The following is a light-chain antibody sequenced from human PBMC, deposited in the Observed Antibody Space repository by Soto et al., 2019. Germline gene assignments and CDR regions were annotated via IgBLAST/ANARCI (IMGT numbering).Light chain of an antibody. Sequence: EIVLKQSPGTLSLSPGERATLSCRASQSVSSNLAWYQQKPGQAPRLIIYATSSRATGVPDRFSGFGSGTDFTLTISRLEPEDFAVYYCQEYGSSRTFGQGTKVDIK. J-gene: IGKJ1*01. CDR2: ATS. CDR1: QSVSSN. CDR3: QEYGSSRT. V-gene: IGKV3-20*01.